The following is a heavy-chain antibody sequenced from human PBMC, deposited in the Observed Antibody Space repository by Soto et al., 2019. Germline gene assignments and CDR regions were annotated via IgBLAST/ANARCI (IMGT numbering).Heavy chain of an antibody. CDR1: GGTFSSYT. D-gene: IGHD2-15*01. J-gene: IGHJ4*02. CDR3: ARGSGYCSGGSCESGFDY. Sequence: QVQLVQSGAEVKKPGSSVKVSCKASGGTFSSYTISWVRQASGQGLEWMGRIIPILGIANYAQKFQGRVTITADKSTSTAYMELSSLRSEDTAVYYCARGSGYCSGGSCESGFDYWGQGTLVTVSS. V-gene: IGHV1-69*02. CDR2: IIPILGIA.